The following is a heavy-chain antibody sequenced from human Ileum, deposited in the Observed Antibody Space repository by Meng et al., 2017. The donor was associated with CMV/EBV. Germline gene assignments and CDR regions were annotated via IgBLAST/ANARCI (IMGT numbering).Heavy chain of an antibody. J-gene: IGHJ4*02. V-gene: IGHV1-2*06. CDR1: GYTFTGYW. Sequence: SVTLSCKASGYTFTGYWVHWVRQAPGQGLEWMGRIKPSTGDTSYAQKFQGRVTVTRDTSISTVYMELNSLTSDDTAVYYCTRDGFDYWGQGALVTVSS. CDR3: TRDGFDY. CDR2: IKPSTGDT.